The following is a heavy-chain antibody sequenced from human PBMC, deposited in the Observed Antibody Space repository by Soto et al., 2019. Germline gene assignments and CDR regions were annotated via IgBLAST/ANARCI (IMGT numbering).Heavy chain of an antibody. CDR1: GFTISRFA. CDR3: GESGQWLATPPVA. Sequence: AESLTLTCSASGFTISRFAMSWVRQAQGQGQEWDADITDSGYASKEADPAKGRLTISTDNTKSTLYPQMNSPRAEATATYYYGESGQWLATPPVAWGQGSLVTVSS. J-gene: IGHJ4*02. CDR2: ITDSGYAS. D-gene: IGHD6-19*01. V-gene: IGHV3-23*01.